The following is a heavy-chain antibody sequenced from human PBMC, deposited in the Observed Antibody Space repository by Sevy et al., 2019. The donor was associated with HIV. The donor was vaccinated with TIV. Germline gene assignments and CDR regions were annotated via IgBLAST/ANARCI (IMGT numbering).Heavy chain of an antibody. V-gene: IGHV3-7*01. CDR2: IKQDGSEK. CDR1: GFTFSSYW. Sequence: GGSLRLSCAASGFTFSSYWMSRVRQAPGKGLEWVANIKQDGSEKYYVDSVKGRFTISRDNAKNSLYLQMNSLRAEDTAVYYCARMGDDILTGYYFDYWGQGTLVTVSS. CDR3: ARMGDDILTGYYFDY. J-gene: IGHJ4*02. D-gene: IGHD3-9*01.